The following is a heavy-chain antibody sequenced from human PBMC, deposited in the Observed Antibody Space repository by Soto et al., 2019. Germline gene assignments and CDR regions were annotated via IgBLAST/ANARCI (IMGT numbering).Heavy chain of an antibody. Sequence: VQLVESGGGLIHPGESLRLSCVAFGFTISGKKYVAWVRQAPGKGLEWVSALYDVDGSFYADSVKGRFTTSSDRSKTTVYLQMNDLRLDDTAVYYCSAGHEREHAYDVWGQGTTVTVSS. V-gene: IGHV3-53*01. CDR1: GFTISGKKY. D-gene: IGHD1-1*01. CDR3: SAGHEREHAYDV. CDR2: LYDVDGS. J-gene: IGHJ3*01.